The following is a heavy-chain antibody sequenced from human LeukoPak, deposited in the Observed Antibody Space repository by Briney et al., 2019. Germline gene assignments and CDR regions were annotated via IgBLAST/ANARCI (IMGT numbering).Heavy chain of an antibody. J-gene: IGHJ4*02. D-gene: IGHD2-2*01. V-gene: IGHV3-72*01. Sequence: GGSLRLSCAASGFTFSDHYMDWVRQAPGKGLEWVGRTRNKANSYTTEYAASVKGRFTISRDDSKNSLYLQMNGLKTEDTAVYYCVRYCSSTSCYRTAFDIWGQGTLVTVSS. CDR3: VRYCSSTSCYRTAFDI. CDR2: TRNKANSYTT. CDR1: GFTFSDHY.